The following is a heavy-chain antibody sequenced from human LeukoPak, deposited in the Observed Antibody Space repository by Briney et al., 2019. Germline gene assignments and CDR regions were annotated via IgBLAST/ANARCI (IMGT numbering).Heavy chain of an antibody. J-gene: IGHJ4*02. CDR1: GFTVSSNY. CDR2: IYSGGST. CDR3: ARAPDYYDSSGYYLY. Sequence: GGSLRLSCAASGFTVSSNYMSWVRQAPGKGLEWVSVIYSGGSTYYADSVKGRFTISRDNSKNTLYLQMNSLRAEDTAVYYCARAPDYYDSSGYYLYWGQGTLVTVSS. V-gene: IGHV3-53*01. D-gene: IGHD3-22*01.